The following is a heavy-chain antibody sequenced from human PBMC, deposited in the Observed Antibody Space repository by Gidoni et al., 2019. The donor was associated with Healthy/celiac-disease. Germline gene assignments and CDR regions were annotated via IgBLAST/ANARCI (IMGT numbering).Heavy chain of an antibody. CDR1: GCTFSSYS. CDR2: ISYDGSNK. V-gene: IGHV3-30*03. D-gene: IGHD3-9*01. J-gene: IGHJ4*02. CDR3: ARDRLRYFDWLSFVPCLGY. Sequence: QGQRVEYEGGVVQPGRALRLSCPASGCTFSSYSMPWVRQAAAKGLEWVAVISYDGSNKYYADSVKGRFTISRDNSKNTLYLQMNSLRAEDTAVYYCARDRLRYFDWLSFVPCLGYWGQGTLVTVSS.